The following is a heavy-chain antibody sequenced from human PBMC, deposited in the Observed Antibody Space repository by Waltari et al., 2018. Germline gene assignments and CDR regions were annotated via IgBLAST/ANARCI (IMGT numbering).Heavy chain of an antibody. D-gene: IGHD2-2*01. CDR1: GFTFSSYS. Sequence: EVQLVESGGGLVKPGGSLRLSCAASGFTFSSYSMNWVRQAPGKGLEWVSSISSSSSYIYYADSVKGRFTISRDNAKNSLYLQMNSLRAEDTAVYYCARDRGCSSTSCYLFDYWGQGTLVTVSS. V-gene: IGHV3-21*01. CDR2: ISSSSSYI. J-gene: IGHJ4*02. CDR3: ARDRGCSSTSCYLFDY.